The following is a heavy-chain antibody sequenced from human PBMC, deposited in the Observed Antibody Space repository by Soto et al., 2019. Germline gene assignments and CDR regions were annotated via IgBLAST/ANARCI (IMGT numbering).Heavy chain of an antibody. D-gene: IGHD2-21*02. Sequence: QMHVVQSGPEVKKPGTSVNVSCKGSGFTWSRSAVQWVRQGRGQGLEWIGWIVAASGKTDYSQIFQERVTMPKDMSKSIAYMELSSLSSEDSAVYYCAATLDWGSYDFGGDPSWGQGTLVTVSS. CDR2: IVAASGKT. CDR1: GFTWSRSA. CDR3: AATLDWGSYDFGGDPS. J-gene: IGHJ4*02. V-gene: IGHV1-58*01.